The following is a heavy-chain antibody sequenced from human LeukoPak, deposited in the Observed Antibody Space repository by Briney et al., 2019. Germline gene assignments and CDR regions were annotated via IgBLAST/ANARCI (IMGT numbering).Heavy chain of an antibody. V-gene: IGHV3-30*02. CDR1: GFTFSSYG. CDR3: AKDYSNYHDY. J-gene: IGHJ4*02. Sequence: GGSLRLSCAASGFTFSSYGMHWVRQAPGKGLEWVAFILYDGSNKYYADSVKGRFTISRDNSKNTLYLQMNSLRAEDTAVCYCAKDYSNYHDYWGQGTLVTVSS. CDR2: ILYDGSNK. D-gene: IGHD4-11*01.